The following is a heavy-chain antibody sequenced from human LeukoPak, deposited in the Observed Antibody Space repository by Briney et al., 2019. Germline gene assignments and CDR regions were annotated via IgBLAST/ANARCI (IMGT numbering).Heavy chain of an antibody. CDR2: INHSGST. D-gene: IGHD3-9*01. CDR3: ARGSSNDDILTGYNPIARYFQH. CDR1: GGSFSGYY. Sequence: SETLSLTCAVYGGSFSGYYWSWIRQPPGKGLEWIGEINHSGSTNYNPSLKSRVTISVDTSKNQFSLKLSSVTAADTAVYYCARGSSNDDILTGYNPIARYFQHWGQGTPVTVSS. V-gene: IGHV4-34*01. J-gene: IGHJ1*01.